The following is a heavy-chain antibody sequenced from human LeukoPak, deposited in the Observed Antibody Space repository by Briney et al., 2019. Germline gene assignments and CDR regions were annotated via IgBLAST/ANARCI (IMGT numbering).Heavy chain of an antibody. D-gene: IGHD2-15*01. CDR2: IYPGDSDT. V-gene: IGHV5-51*01. Sequence: GESLNISCKGSGYSFTSYWIGWVRQMPGKGLEWMGIIYPGDSDTRYSPSFQGQVTISADKSISTAYLQWSSLKASDTAMYYCASSYCSGGSCYPGDAFDIWGQGTMVTVSS. CDR3: ASSYCSGGSCYPGDAFDI. CDR1: GYSFTSYW. J-gene: IGHJ3*02.